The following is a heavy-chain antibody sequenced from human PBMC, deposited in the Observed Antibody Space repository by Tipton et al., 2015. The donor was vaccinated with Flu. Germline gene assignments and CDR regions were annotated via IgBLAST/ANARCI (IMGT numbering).Heavy chain of an antibody. V-gene: IGHV4-4*07. D-gene: IGHD6-13*01. CDR3: ARGIYISSSWYVGRGDPNKNDY. CDR1: GYSLSSYY. CDR2: IYTSGGS. Sequence: TLSLTCTVSGYSLSSYYWSWIRQPAGKGLEWIGRIYTSGGSKYNPSLRGRLTMSVDTSKNQFSLKLSSVTAADTAVYYCARGIYISSSWYVGRGDPNKNDYWGQGTLVTVSS. J-gene: IGHJ4*02.